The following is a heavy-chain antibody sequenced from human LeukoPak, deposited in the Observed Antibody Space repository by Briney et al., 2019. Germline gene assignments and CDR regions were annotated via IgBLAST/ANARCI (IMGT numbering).Heavy chain of an antibody. CDR1: GGSFSGYY. CDR3: ARPPKLTAVYYSSSYTDV. Sequence: SGTLSLTCAVYGGSFSGYYWSWIRQPPGKGREWCGGMNHSGSANYNPSLRSRVTISVDTSKNQFSLTLSSVTAADTSVYYCARPPKLTAVYYSSSYTDVWGKGTTLTISS. J-gene: IGHJ6*03. V-gene: IGHV4-34*01. D-gene: IGHD5-18*01. CDR2: MNHSGSA.